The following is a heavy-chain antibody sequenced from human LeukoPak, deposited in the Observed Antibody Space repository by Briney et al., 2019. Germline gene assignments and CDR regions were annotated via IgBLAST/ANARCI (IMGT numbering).Heavy chain of an antibody. V-gene: IGHV4-59*01. Sequence: SETLSLTCTASGGALSSDYWSWIRQPPGKGLEWIGYVSYSGTTNYNPSLSSRLTISLDTPKNRFSLNPYSVTAADTAIYFCARYIRGPDYYIDVWGKGTTVAVSS. CDR1: GGALSSDY. CDR2: VSYSGTT. CDR3: ARYIRGPDYYIDV. D-gene: IGHD1-14*01. J-gene: IGHJ6*03.